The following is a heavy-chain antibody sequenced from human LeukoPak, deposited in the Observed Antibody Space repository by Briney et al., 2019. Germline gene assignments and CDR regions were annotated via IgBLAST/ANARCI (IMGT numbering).Heavy chain of an antibody. CDR1: GVSISSYY. V-gene: IGHV4-59*01. D-gene: IGHD6-25*01. CDR2: IYYSGST. CDR3: AISGRLYGMDV. Sequence: SETLSLTCTVSGVSISSYYWSWLRQPPGKGLEWIGYIYYSGSTNYNPSLKSRVTISVDTSKNQFSLKLSSVTAADTAVYYCAISGRLYGMDVWGQGTTVTVSS. J-gene: IGHJ6*02.